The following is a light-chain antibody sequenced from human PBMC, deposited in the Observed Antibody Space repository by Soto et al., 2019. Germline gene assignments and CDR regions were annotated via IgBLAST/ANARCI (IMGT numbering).Light chain of an antibody. CDR2: EVS. CDR3: SSYTSSSTLGV. J-gene: IGLJ1*01. Sequence: QSALTQPASVSGSPGQSITISCTGTSSDVGGYNYVSWYQQHPGKAPKLMIYEVSNRPSGVSNRFSGSKSGNTASLTISGFQAEDEVDYYCSSYTSSSTLGVFGTGTKVTVL. V-gene: IGLV2-14*01. CDR1: SSDVGGYNY.